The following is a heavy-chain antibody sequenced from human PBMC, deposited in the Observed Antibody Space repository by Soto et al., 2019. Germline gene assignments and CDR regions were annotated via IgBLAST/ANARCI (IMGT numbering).Heavy chain of an antibody. CDR1: GGSISSSSYY. CDR3: ASLFMYDSSALY. V-gene: IGHV4-39*01. Sequence: QLQLQESGPGLVKPSETLSLTCTVSGGSISSSSYYWGWIRQPPGKGLEWIGSIYYSGSTYYNPSLKSRVTISVDTSKNQFSLKLSSVTAADTAVYHCASLFMYDSSALYWGQGTLVTVSS. D-gene: IGHD3-22*01. J-gene: IGHJ4*02. CDR2: IYYSGST.